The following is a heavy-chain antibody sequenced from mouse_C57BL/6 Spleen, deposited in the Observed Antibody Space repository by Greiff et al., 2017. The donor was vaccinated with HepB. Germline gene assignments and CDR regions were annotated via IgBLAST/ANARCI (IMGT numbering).Heavy chain of an antibody. CDR3: ANENYYGSSPYWYFDV. Sequence: QVQLQQSGAELVRPGASVKLSCKASGYTFTDYYINWVKQRPGQGLEWIARIYPGSGNTYYNEKFKGKATLTAEKSSSTAYMQLSSLTSEDSAVYFCANENYYGSSPYWYFDVWGTGTTVTVSS. J-gene: IGHJ1*03. V-gene: IGHV1-76*01. D-gene: IGHD1-1*01. CDR1: GYTFTDYY. CDR2: IYPGSGNT.